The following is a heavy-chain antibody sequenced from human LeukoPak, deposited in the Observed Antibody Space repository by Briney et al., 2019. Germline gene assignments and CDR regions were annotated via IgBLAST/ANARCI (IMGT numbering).Heavy chain of an antibody. CDR2: ICGSGDST. V-gene: IGHV3-23*01. Sequence: GGSLRLSCAASGFIFSNHAMSWVRQTPGRGLEWVSAICGSGDSTYYADSVKGRFTISRDNSKNTMYLQMNSLRAEDTAVYYCATTPWVAARYFDYWGQGTLVTVSS. CDR1: GFIFSNHA. CDR3: ATTPWVAARYFDY. J-gene: IGHJ4*02. D-gene: IGHD6-6*01.